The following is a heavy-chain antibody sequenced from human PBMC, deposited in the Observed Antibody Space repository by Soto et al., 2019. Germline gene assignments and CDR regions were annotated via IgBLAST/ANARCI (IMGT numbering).Heavy chain of an antibody. D-gene: IGHD6-13*01. Sequence: EVQLLESGGGLVQPGGSLRLSCAASGFTFSSYAMSWVRQAPGKGLEWVSAISGSGGSTYYADSVKGRFTISRDNSKNTLYLQMNSLRAEDTAVYYCAKARDSSIWSDYNYYYMDVWGKGTTVTVSS. CDR3: AKARDSSIWSDYNYYYMDV. V-gene: IGHV3-23*01. J-gene: IGHJ6*03. CDR2: ISGSGGST. CDR1: GFTFSSYA.